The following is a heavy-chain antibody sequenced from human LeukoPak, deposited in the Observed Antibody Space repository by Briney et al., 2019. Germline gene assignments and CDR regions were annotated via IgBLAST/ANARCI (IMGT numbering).Heavy chain of an antibody. CDR3: ARDTYYYDSSGYSVVDY. Sequence: GGSLRLSCAASGFTFSSYSMNWVRQAPGKGLEWVSSISSSSSYIYYADSVKGRFTISRDNAKSSLYLQMNSLRAEDTAVYYCARDTYYYDSSGYSVVDYWGQGTLVTVSS. J-gene: IGHJ4*02. V-gene: IGHV3-21*01. CDR2: ISSSSSYI. CDR1: GFTFSSYS. D-gene: IGHD3-22*01.